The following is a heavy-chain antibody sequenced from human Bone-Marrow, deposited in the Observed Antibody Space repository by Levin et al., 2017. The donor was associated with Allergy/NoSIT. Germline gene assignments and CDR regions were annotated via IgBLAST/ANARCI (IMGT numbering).Heavy chain of an antibody. CDR3: TTDSVPPIAARPYYYYYMDV. V-gene: IGHV3-15*01. J-gene: IGHJ6*03. CDR2: IKSKTDGGTT. Sequence: PGGSLRLSCAASGFTFSNAWMSWVRQAPGKGLEWVGRIKSKTDGGTTDYAAPVKGRFTISRDDSKNTLYLQMNSLKTEDTAVYYCTTDSVPPIAARPYYYYYMDVWGKGTTVTVSS. D-gene: IGHD6-6*01. CDR1: GFTFSNAW.